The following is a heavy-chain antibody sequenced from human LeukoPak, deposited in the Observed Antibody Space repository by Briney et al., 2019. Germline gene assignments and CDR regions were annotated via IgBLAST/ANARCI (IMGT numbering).Heavy chain of an antibody. V-gene: IGHV4-59*01. D-gene: IGHD5-18*01. J-gene: IGHJ3*02. Sequence: PSETLSLTCAVSGGSISSYYWSWIRQPPGKGLEWIGYIYYSGSTNYNPSLKSRLTISVDTSKNQFSLKLSSVTAADTAVCYCARDGYSYGYGAFDIWGQGTMVTVSS. CDR3: ARDGYSYGYGAFDI. CDR1: GGSISSYY. CDR2: IYYSGST.